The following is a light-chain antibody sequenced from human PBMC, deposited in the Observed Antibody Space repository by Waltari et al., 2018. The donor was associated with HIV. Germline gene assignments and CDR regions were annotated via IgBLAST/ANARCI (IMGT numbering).Light chain of an antibody. CDR1: QGIGSD. CDR3: QRYDRAPYT. CDR2: AAS. J-gene: IGKJ2*01. Sequence: DVQMTQSPSSLSASVGDRVAITCRASQGIGSDLAWYQQKPGKVPKLLIYAASTLQSGAPSRFSGSGSGTDFTLTITNLQTEDFSFYYCQRYDRAPYTCGPGTRLELK. V-gene: IGKV1-27*01.